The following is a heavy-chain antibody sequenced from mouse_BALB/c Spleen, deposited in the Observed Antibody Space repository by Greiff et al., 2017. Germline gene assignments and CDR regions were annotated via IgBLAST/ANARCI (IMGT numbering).Heavy chain of an antibody. V-gene: IGHV1-4*01. D-gene: IGHD2-10*02. J-gene: IGHJ3*01. CDR2: INPSSGYT. CDR1: GYTFTSYT. CDR3: AREYGEGAWFAY. Sequence: QVQLQQSGAELARPGASVKMSCKASGYTFTSYTMHWVKQRPGQGLEWIGYINPSSGYTNYNQKFKDKATLTADKSSSTAYMQLRSLTSEDSAVYYCAREYGEGAWFAYWGQGTLVTVSA.